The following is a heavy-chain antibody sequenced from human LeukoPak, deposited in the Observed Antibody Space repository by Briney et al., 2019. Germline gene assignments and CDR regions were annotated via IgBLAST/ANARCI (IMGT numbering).Heavy chain of an antibody. V-gene: IGHV4-34*01. J-gene: IGHJ4*02. Sequence: SETLSLTCAVYGGSFSGYYWSWIRQPPGKGLEWIGEINHSGSTNYNPSLKSRVTISVDTSKNQFSLKLSSVTAADTAVYYCARRRYIVVVVAATPFDYWGQGTLVTVSS. D-gene: IGHD2-15*01. CDR1: GGSFSGYY. CDR3: ARRRYIVVVVAATPFDY. CDR2: INHSGST.